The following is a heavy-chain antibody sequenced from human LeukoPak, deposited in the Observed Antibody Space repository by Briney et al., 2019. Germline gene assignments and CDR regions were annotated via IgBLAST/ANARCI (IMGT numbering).Heavy chain of an antibody. CDR2: IIPIFGTA. V-gene: IGHV1-69*13. J-gene: IGHJ5*02. CDR3: ARGASDPVWFDP. Sequence: SVKVSCKASGGTFTSYAISWVRQAPGQGLEWMGGIIPIFGTAIYAPKLHGRVTVTADESTSTAYVELGSLRYGDTTVYDCARGASDPVWFDPWGQGTLVTVSS. CDR1: GGTFTSYA.